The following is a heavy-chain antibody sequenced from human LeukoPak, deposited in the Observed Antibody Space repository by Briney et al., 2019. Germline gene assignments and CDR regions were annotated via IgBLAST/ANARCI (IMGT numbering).Heavy chain of an antibody. CDR3: ARVRGIAAAGAVWFDP. D-gene: IGHD6-13*01. J-gene: IGHJ5*02. CDR2: IKQDGSEK. CDR1: GFTFSSYW. V-gene: IGHV3-7*01. Sequence: GGSLRLSCAASGFTFSSYWMSWVRQAPGKGLEWVANIKQDGSEKYYVDSVKGRFTISRDNAKNSLYLQMNSLRAEDTAVYYCARVRGIAAAGAVWFDPWGQGTLVTVSS.